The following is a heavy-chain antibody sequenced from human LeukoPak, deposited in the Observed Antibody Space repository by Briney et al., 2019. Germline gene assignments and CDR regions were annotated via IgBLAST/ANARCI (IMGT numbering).Heavy chain of an antibody. J-gene: IGHJ4*02. Sequence: SETLSLTCTVSGGSISSGDYYWSWIRQPPGKGLEWIGYIYYSGSTYYNPSLKSRVTISVDTSKNQFSLKLSSVTAADTAVYYCARDIRGSSPFDYWGQGTLVTVSS. D-gene: IGHD6-6*01. CDR1: GGSISSGDYY. CDR2: IYYSGST. CDR3: ARDIRGSSPFDY. V-gene: IGHV4-30-4*01.